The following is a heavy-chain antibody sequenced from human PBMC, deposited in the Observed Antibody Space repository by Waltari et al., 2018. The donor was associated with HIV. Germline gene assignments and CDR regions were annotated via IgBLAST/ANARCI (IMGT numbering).Heavy chain of an antibody. V-gene: IGHV4-59*01. CDR2: IYYSGST. J-gene: IGHJ6*02. D-gene: IGHD5-18*01. Sequence: QVQLQESGPGLVKHSETLSLTCTVSGGSISSYSWSWIRQPPGKGLEWIGYIYYSGSTNYNPSLKSRVTISVDTSKNQFSLKLSSVTAADTAVYYCARDGDTVDYYYGMDVWGQGTTVTVSS. CDR3: ARDGDTVDYYYGMDV. CDR1: GGSISSYS.